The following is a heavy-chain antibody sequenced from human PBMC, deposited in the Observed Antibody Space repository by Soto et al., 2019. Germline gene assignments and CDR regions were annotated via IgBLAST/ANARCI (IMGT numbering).Heavy chain of an antibody. CDR1: GYTFSDYY. CDR2: INPNSGGT. D-gene: IGHD1-1*01. V-gene: IGHV1-2*02. Sequence: QVQLVQSGAEVRKPGASVKVSCKASGYTFSDYYIHWVRQAPGQGLEWMGWINPNSGGTKCAPKFQGGVTMTRDTSITTAYMELSRLRSGDTAVYYCAREPATAKPEGVDFWGQGTLVTVSS. J-gene: IGHJ4*02. CDR3: AREPATAKPEGVDF.